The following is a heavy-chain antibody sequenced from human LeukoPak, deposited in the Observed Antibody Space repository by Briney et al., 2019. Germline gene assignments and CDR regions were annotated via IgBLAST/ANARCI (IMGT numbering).Heavy chain of an antibody. CDR2: ISGSGGTT. D-gene: IGHD3-10*01. CDR1: GFTFGNYA. J-gene: IGHJ5*02. CDR3: ARDSHALTVWFGESLFDP. Sequence: SGGSLRLSCAASGFTFGNYAMTWVRQAPGKGLEWVSGISGSGGTTYYADSVKGRFTISRDNAKNSLYLQMNSLRDEDTAVYYCARDSHALTVWFGESLFDPWGQGTLVTVSS. V-gene: IGHV3-23*01.